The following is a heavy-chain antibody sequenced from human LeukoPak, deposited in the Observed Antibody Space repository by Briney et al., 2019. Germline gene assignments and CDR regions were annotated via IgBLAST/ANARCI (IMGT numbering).Heavy chain of an antibody. J-gene: IGHJ4*02. D-gene: IGHD4-17*01. CDR1: GGSVSSGSYC. V-gene: IGHV4-61*01. CDR2: IYYSGST. CDR3: ARVSVTRYYFDY. Sequence: PSETLSLTCTVSGGSVSSGSYCWSWIRQPLGKGLEWIGYIYYSGSTNYNPSLKSRVTISVDTSKNRFSLRLSSVTAADTAVYYCARVSVTRYYFDYWGQGTLVTVSS.